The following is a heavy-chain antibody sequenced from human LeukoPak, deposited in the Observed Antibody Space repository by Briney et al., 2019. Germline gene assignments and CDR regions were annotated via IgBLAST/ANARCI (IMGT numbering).Heavy chain of an antibody. V-gene: IGHV3-66*01. D-gene: IGHD6-6*01. CDR3: ARYSWSIGWIDP. CDR2: IYSGGST. Sequence: GGSLRLSCAASGFTVSSNYMSWVRQAPGKGLEWVSVIYSGGSTYYADSVKGRFTISRDNSKNTLYLQMNSLRAEDTAVYYCARYSWSIGWIDPWGQGTLVTVSS. CDR1: GFTVSSNY. J-gene: IGHJ5*02.